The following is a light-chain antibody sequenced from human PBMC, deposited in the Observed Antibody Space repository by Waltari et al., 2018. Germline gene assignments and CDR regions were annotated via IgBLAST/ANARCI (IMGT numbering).Light chain of an antibody. CDR3: QQYNRWPPIT. V-gene: IGKV3-15*01. CDR2: DAS. J-gene: IGKJ5*01. CDR1: QSIATN. Sequence: EVVMTQSPATLSVSPGGRATLSCRASQSIATNLAWYQQRRGQAPKLLIFDASTRATSISGRFSGSGSGTEFTLTISSLQSEASAVYYCQQYNRWPPITFGQGTRLEIK.